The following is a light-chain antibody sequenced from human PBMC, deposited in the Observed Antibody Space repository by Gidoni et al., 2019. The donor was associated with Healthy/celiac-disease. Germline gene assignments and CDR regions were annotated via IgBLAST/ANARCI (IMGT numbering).Light chain of an antibody. CDR3: QQYNSYSPWT. CDR1: QSISSW. V-gene: IGKV1-5*03. Sequence: DIQMTQSPSTLSASVGDRFTITCRARQSISSWLAWYQQKPGKAPQLLIYQADSLERGVPSRFSGSGSGTDFTLTIRSLQPDDFATYYCQQYNSYSPWTLRQGPKVEI. J-gene: IGKJ1*01. CDR2: QAD.